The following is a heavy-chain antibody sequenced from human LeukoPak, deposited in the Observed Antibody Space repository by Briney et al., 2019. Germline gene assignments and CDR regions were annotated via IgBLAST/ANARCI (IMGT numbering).Heavy chain of an antibody. Sequence: GASVNVSCKASGYTFTTYDINWVRQVTGQGLEWMGWMNPNSGNTGYAQKIQGRVTMTRNTSINTAYMELSSLRSEDTAVYYCARGPSRDYGSGGSWFDPWGQGTLVTVSS. J-gene: IGHJ5*02. CDR2: MNPNSGNT. CDR3: ARGPSRDYGSGGSWFDP. V-gene: IGHV1-8*01. CDR1: GYTFTTYD. D-gene: IGHD3-10*01.